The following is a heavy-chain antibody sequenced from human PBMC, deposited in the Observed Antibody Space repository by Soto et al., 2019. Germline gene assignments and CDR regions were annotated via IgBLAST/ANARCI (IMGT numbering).Heavy chain of an antibody. CDR1: SGSISSDDYY. J-gene: IGHJ3*02. V-gene: IGHV4-30-4*01. Sequence: QVQLQESGPVLVKPSQTLSLTCTVSSGSISSDDYYWSWIRQPPGKGLECIGYIYYSGSTYYNPSLNRRVTKSVDTSKNQFSLKRRSVTAADTAVYHCARFIRRPAFDIWVQGTMVTVSS. D-gene: IGHD3-16*02. CDR2: IYYSGST. CDR3: ARFIRRPAFDI.